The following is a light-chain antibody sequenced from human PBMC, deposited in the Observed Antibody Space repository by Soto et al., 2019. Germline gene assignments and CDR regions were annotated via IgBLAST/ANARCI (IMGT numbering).Light chain of an antibody. CDR3: AAWDDSLNGRGV. CDR1: SSNIGSNT. CDR2: SNN. J-gene: IGLJ3*02. V-gene: IGLV1-44*01. Sequence: QSVLTQPPSASGTPGQRVTISCSGSSSNIGSNTVNWYQQLPGTAPKPLIYSNNQRPSGVPDRFSGSKSGTSASLAISGLQSEDEADYYCAAWDDSLNGRGVFGGGTKLTVL.